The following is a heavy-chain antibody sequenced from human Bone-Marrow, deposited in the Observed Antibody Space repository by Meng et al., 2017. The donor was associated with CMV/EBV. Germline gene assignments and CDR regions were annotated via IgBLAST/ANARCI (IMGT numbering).Heavy chain of an antibody. J-gene: IGHJ5*02. CDR1: GGSFSGYY. Sequence: SETLSLTCAVYGGSFSGYYWSWIRQPPGKGLEWIGEINHSGSTNYNPSLKSRVTISVDTSKNQFSLKLSSVTAADTAVYYCARGQIITVLLWFGESFGWFDPWGQGPRVTSYS. CDR3: ARGQIITVLLWFGESFGWFDP. CDR2: INHSGST. V-gene: IGHV4-34*01. D-gene: IGHD3-10*01.